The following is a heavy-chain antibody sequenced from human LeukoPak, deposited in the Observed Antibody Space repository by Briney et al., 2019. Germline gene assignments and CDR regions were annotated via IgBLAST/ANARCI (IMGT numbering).Heavy chain of an antibody. Sequence: ASVKVSCKASGYSFTDHHILWVRQAPGQGLEWMGWIHPNGRDTKYAQKFQGRMTMTTDTSITTAYMGLNRVTSDDTAIYYCSGHYGPGPVWGQGTLVTASS. CDR3: SGHYGPGPV. CDR2: IHPNGRDT. J-gene: IGHJ4*02. D-gene: IGHD3-10*01. V-gene: IGHV1-2*02. CDR1: GYSFTDHH.